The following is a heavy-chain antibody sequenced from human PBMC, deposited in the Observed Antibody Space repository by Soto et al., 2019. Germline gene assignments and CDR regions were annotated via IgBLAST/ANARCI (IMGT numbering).Heavy chain of an antibody. CDR3: ARGFYDFWSGYPQFWDY. Sequence: SETLSLTCTVSGGSISSYYWSWIRQPPGKGLEWIGYIYYSGSTNYNPSLKSRVTISVDTSKNQFSLKLSSVTAADTAVYYCARGFYDFWSGYPQFWDYWGQGTLVTVSS. D-gene: IGHD3-3*01. V-gene: IGHV4-59*01. J-gene: IGHJ4*02. CDR1: GGSISSYY. CDR2: IYYSGST.